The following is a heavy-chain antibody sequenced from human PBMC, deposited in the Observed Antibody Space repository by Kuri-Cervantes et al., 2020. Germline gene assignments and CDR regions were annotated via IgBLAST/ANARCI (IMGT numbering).Heavy chain of an antibody. CDR1: GYSINSGYY. D-gene: IGHD4-17*01. CDR2: IYHSGTT. Sequence: GSLRLSCAVSGYSINSGYYWGWIRQPPGKGLEWIGSIYHSGTTYFHPSLKSRVTISVDTSKNQFPLKLSSVTAADTAVYYCARDRQRYGYYYGMDVWGQGTTVTVSS. V-gene: IGHV4-38-2*02. J-gene: IGHJ6*02. CDR3: ARDRQRYGYYYGMDV.